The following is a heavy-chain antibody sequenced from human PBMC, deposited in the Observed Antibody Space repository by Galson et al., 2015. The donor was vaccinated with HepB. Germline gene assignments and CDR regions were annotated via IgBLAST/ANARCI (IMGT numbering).Heavy chain of an antibody. CDR1: GFTFSSLA. CDR3: TKDSVYCRGTDCLLMDV. CDR2: IISSGGAT. V-gene: IGHV3-23*01. J-gene: IGHJ6*03. Sequence: SLRLSCAASGFTFSSLAMSWVRQAPGKGLEWVSTIISSGGATYYADSVKGRFTISRDNSKNTLSLQMNSLRAEDTGLYYCTKDSVYCRGTDCLLMDVWGRGTTVTVSS. D-gene: IGHD2-2*01.